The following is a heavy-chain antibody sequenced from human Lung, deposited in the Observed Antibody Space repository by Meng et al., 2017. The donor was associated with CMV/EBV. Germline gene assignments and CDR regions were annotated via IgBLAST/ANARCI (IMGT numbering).Heavy chain of an antibody. CDR1: GYTCTGYY. J-gene: IGHJ4*02. Sequence: CKASGYTCTGYYMRWVRQAPGQGLEWMGWINPNSGGTNYAQKFQGRVTMTRDTSISTAYMELSRLRSDDTAVYYCARVWKPGIAAAEYWGQGTLVTVSS. CDR2: INPNSGGT. CDR3: ARVWKPGIAAAEY. V-gene: IGHV1-2*02. D-gene: IGHD6-13*01.